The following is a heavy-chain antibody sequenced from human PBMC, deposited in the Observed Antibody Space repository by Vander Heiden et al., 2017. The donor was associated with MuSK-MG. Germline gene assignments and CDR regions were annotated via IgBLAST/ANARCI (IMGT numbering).Heavy chain of an antibody. Sequence: QLQLVQSGAEVKKPGASVKVSCKTSGYTFTSYDINWVRQATGQGLEWMGWMNPNSGNTGYAKQFQGRVTMTRSTSISTAYMELSGLRSEDTAVYYCARTFGDLDYWGQGTLVTVSS. J-gene: IGHJ4*02. CDR2: MNPNSGNT. CDR3: ARTFGDLDY. V-gene: IGHV1-8*01. D-gene: IGHD4-17*01. CDR1: GYTFTSYD.